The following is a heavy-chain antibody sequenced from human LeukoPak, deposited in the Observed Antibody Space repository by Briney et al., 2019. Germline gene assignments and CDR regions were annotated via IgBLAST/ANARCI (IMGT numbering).Heavy chain of an antibody. CDR2: ITASGLTT. CDR3: ARGGGYSYGSFDY. V-gene: IGHV3-21*01. CDR1: GFTFSSYS. J-gene: IGHJ4*02. Sequence: GGSLRLSCAASGFTFSSYSMNWVRQTPGKGLEWVSTITASGLTTYYADSVKGRFTISRDNAKNTLYLQMNSLRAEDTAVYYCARGGGYSYGSFDYWGQGTLVTVSS. D-gene: IGHD5-18*01.